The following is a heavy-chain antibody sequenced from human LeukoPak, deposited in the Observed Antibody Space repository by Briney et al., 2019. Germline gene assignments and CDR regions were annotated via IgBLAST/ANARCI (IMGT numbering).Heavy chain of an antibody. J-gene: IGHJ4*02. CDR2: INHSGST. CDR3: ARALEPFDY. CDR1: GGSFSGYY. D-gene: IGHD1-1*01. V-gene: IGHV4-34*01. Sequence: TSETLSLTCAVYGGSFSGYYWSWIRQPPGKGLEWIGEINHSGSTNYNPSLKSRVTISVDTSKNQFSLKLSSVTAADTAVYYCARALEPFDYWGQGTLVTASS.